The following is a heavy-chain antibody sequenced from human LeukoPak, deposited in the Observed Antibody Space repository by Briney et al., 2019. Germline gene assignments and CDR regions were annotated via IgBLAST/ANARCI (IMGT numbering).Heavy chain of an antibody. CDR1: GGSFSGYY. V-gene: IGHV4-34*01. CDR2: INHSGST. J-gene: IGHJ6*03. Sequence: PSETLSLTCAVYGGSFSGYYWSWIRQPPGKGLEWIGEINHSGSTNYNPSLKSRVTISVDTSKNQFSLKLSSVTAADTAVYYCARETSQKGAHYMDVWGKGTTVTIS. D-gene: IGHD3-16*01. CDR3: ARETSQKGAHYMDV.